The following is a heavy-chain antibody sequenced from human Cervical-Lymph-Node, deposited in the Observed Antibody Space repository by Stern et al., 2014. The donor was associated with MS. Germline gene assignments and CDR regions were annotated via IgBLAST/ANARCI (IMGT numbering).Heavy chain of an antibody. CDR3: LSEYN. V-gene: IGHV7-4-1*02. Sequence: VQLEESGSELKKPGASVKVSCTGHGYRFTSYGMNWVRQAPGQGLEWMGRINTNTGNPTYAQDFTGRFVFSLDTSVSTAYLEITSLKAEDTAVYYCLSEYNWGQGTLVTVSS. CDR1: GYRFTSYG. CDR2: INTNTGNP. J-gene: IGHJ4*02. D-gene: IGHD5-24*01.